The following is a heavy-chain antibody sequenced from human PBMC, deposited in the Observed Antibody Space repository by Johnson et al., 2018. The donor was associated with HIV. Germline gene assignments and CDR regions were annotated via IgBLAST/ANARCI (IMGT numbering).Heavy chain of an antibody. D-gene: IGHD5-18*01. V-gene: IGHV3-30*04. J-gene: IGHJ3*01. CDR2: ISYDGKNK. Sequence: QVQLVESGGGVVQPGRSLRLPCAASGFNFSNDAIHWVRQAPGKGLEWVAVISYDGKNKDYADPVKGRFTISRDNSKNTLYLQMNRLRAEDTAVYYCARESTPWGADYVGYGLDVWGQGTMVAVSS. CDR1: GFNFSNDA. CDR3: ARESTPWGADYVGYGLDV.